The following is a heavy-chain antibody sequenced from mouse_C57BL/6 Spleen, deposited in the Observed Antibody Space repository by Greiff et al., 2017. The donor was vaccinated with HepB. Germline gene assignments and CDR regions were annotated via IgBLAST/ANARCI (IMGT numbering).Heavy chain of an antibody. J-gene: IGHJ2*01. Sequence: EVHLVESGGGLVQPKGSLKLSCAASGFSFNTYAMNWVRQAPGKGLEWVARIRSKSNNYATYYADSVKDRFTISRDDSESMLYLQMNNLKTEDTAMYYCVRNDGYSSFDYWGQGTTLTVSS. CDR2: IRSKSNNYAT. D-gene: IGHD2-3*01. V-gene: IGHV10-1*01. CDR1: GFSFNTYA. CDR3: VRNDGYSSFDY.